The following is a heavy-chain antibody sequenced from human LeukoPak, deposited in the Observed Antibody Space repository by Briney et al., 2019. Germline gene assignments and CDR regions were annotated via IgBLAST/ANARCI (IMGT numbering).Heavy chain of an antibody. V-gene: IGHV4-31*03. CDR3: ARTDIVVVPAAPFDY. J-gene: IGHJ4*02. D-gene: IGHD2-2*01. CDR2: IYYSGST. CDR1: GGSISSGGYY. Sequence: PSETLSLTCTVSGGSISSGGYYWSWIRQHPGKGLEWIGYIYYSGSTYYNPSLKSRVTISVDTSKNQFSLKLSSVTAADTAVYYCARTDIVVVPAAPFDYWGQGTLVTVSS.